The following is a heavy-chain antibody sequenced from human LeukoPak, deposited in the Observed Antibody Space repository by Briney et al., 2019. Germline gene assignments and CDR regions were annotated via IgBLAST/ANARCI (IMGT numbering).Heavy chain of an antibody. CDR3: ARARGWLQSHFDY. V-gene: IGHV3-30-3*01. CDR1: GFTFSSYW. D-gene: IGHD5-24*01. Sequence: GGSLRLSCAASGFTFSSYWMSWVRQAPGKGLEWVAVISYDGSNKYYADSVKGRFTISRDNSKNTLYLQMNSLRAEDTAVYYCARARGWLQSHFDYWGQGTLVTVSS. J-gene: IGHJ4*02. CDR2: ISYDGSNK.